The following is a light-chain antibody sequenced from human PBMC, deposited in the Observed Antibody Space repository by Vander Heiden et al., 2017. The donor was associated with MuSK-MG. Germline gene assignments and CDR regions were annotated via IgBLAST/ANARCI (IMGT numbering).Light chain of an antibody. Sequence: DIQMTQSPSSLSASVGDRVTITCRPSETISNHLNWYQQKPGKAPKLLIYDASNLQSGVPSRFSGSGSGTDFTLTISSLQPEDFATYYCQQSYSAAPYTFGQGTKLEIK. V-gene: IGKV1-39*01. CDR1: ETISNH. CDR3: QQSYSAAPYT. CDR2: DAS. J-gene: IGKJ2*01.